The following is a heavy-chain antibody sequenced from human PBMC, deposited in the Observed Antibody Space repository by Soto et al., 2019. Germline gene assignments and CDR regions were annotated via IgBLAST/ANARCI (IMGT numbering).Heavy chain of an antibody. J-gene: IGHJ6*02. CDR1: GGDFNSYT. Sequence: QLVQSRAEVKKPGSSVKVSCKASGGDFNSYTISWVRQAPGQGPEWMGTIIPILDVAKNAQKFQGRVTITADKSTSTVYMELRSLSSDDTAIYYCAQLWFGELWHGMDVWGQGTTVTVSS. CDR2: IIPILDVA. CDR3: AQLWFGELWHGMDV. D-gene: IGHD3-10*01. V-gene: IGHV1-69*02.